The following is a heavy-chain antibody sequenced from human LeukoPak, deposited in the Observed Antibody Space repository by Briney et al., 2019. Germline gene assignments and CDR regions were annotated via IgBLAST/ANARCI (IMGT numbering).Heavy chain of an antibody. CDR1: GFTFSSYS. CDR3: ARGRVGATTGGRLEY. Sequence: AGGSLRLSRAASGFTFSSYSMNWVRQAPGKGLEWVSSISSSSSYIYYADSVKGRFTISRDNAKNSLYLQMNSLRAEDTAVYYCARGRVGATTGGRLEYWGQGTLVTVSS. D-gene: IGHD1-26*01. CDR2: ISSSSSYI. J-gene: IGHJ4*02. V-gene: IGHV3-21*01.